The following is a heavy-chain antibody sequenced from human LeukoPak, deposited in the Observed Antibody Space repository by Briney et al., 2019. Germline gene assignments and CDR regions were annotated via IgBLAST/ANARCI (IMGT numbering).Heavy chain of an antibody. Sequence: GGSLRLSCAASGFTFDDYTMHWVRQAPGKGLEWVSLISWDGGSTYYADSVKGRFTISRDNAKNSLYLQMNSLRAEDTAVYYCARCLGSSSAFDYWGQGTLVTVSS. D-gene: IGHD6-6*01. CDR1: GFTFDDYT. CDR2: ISWDGGST. CDR3: ARCLGSSSAFDY. J-gene: IGHJ4*02. V-gene: IGHV3-43*01.